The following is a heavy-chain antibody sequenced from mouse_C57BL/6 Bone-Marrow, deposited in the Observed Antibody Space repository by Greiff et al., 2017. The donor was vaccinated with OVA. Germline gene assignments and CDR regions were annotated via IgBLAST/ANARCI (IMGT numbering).Heavy chain of an antibody. V-gene: IGHV1-80*01. CDR1: GYAFSSYW. CDR2: IYPGDGDT. CDR3: ARSRLLYYYAMDY. Sequence: VQLQQSGAELVKPGASVKISCKASGYAFSSYWMNWVKQRPGKGLEWIGQIYPGDGDTNYNGKFKGKATLTADKSSSTAYMQLSSLTSEDSAVYFCARSRLLYYYAMDYWGQGTSVTVSS. J-gene: IGHJ4*01. D-gene: IGHD2-10*01.